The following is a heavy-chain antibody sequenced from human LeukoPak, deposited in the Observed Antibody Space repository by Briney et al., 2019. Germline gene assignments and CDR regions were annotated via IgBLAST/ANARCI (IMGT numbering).Heavy chain of an antibody. V-gene: IGHV4-38-2*02. D-gene: IGHD7-27*01. CDR3: ARAIRTGLGIGSFDG. J-gene: IGHJ4*02. Sequence: SETLSLNCTVSGYSISNGYFWGWTRQPPGKGLECIGTIYHSGSIYYNPSLKGRVTISVDTSKNQFSLKLNSLTAADTAVYYCARAIRTGLGIGSFDGWGQGTLVTVSS. CDR2: IYHSGSI. CDR1: GYSISNGYF.